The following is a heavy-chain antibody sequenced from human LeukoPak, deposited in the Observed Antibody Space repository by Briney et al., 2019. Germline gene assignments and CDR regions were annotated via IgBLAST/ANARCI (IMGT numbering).Heavy chain of an antibody. Sequence: GGSLRLSCAASGFTFSSYWMSWVRQAPGKGLEWVANIKQDGSEKYYVDSVKGRFTISRDNAKNSLYLQMNSLRAEDMAVYYCASYYDILTGYYTFFDYWGQGTLVTVSS. CDR1: GFTFSSYW. V-gene: IGHV3-7*01. J-gene: IGHJ4*02. CDR3: ASYYDILTGYYTFFDY. D-gene: IGHD3-9*01. CDR2: IKQDGSEK.